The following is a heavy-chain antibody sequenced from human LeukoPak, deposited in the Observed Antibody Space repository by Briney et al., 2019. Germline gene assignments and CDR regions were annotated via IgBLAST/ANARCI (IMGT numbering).Heavy chain of an antibody. CDR1: GGSFSGYY. CDR2: INHSGST. CDR3: AGGKVPAILGY. Sequence: SETLSLTCAVYGGSFSGYYWSWIRQPPGKGLEWIGEINHSGSTNYNPSLKSRVTISVDTSKNQFSLKLSSVTAADTAVYYCAGGKVPAILGYWGQGTLVTVSS. V-gene: IGHV4-34*01. D-gene: IGHD2-21*02. J-gene: IGHJ4*02.